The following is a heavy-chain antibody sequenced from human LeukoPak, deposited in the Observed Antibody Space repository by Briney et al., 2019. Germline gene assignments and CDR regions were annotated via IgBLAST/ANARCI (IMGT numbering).Heavy chain of an antibody. Sequence: GGSLRLSCAASGFTFSSYAMHWVRQAPGKGLEWVAVISYDGSNKYYADSVKGRFTISRDNSKNTLYLQMNSLRAEDTAVYYCASPGGLSGLTAFDYWGQGTLVTVSS. J-gene: IGHJ4*02. V-gene: IGHV3-30-3*01. CDR2: ISYDGSNK. D-gene: IGHD3-10*01. CDR3: ASPGGLSGLTAFDY. CDR1: GFTFSSYA.